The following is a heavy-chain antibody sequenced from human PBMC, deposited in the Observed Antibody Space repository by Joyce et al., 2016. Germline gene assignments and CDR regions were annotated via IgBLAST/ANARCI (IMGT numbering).Heavy chain of an antibody. J-gene: IGHJ4*02. CDR3: ARQRFCTGGSCYDGEF. V-gene: IGHV5-51*01. CDR1: GFSFTTYW. Sequence: EVQLVQSGAEVKKPGESLKISCQGSGFSFTTYWIGWVRQMPGKGLEWVGIIFPGSPRVRYSPAFQGQGTISVDISLSTAYRQWDSLKASDTAMYYCARQRFCTGGSCYDGEFWGRGTLVTVSS. CDR2: IFPGSPRV. D-gene: IGHD2-15*01.